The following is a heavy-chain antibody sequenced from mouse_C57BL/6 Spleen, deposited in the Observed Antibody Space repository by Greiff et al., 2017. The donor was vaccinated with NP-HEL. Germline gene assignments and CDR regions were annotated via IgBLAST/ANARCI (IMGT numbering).Heavy chain of an antibody. CDR2: IYPGDGDT. CDR3: ANRPRTAQATGFAY. Sequence: QVQLKQSGPELVKPGASVKISCKASGYAFSSSWMNWVKQRPGKGLEWIGRIYPGDGDTNYNGKFKGKATLTADKSSSTAYMQLSSLTSEDSAVYFCANRPRTAQATGFAYWGQGTLVTVSA. V-gene: IGHV1-82*01. D-gene: IGHD3-2*02. J-gene: IGHJ3*01. CDR1: GYAFSSSW.